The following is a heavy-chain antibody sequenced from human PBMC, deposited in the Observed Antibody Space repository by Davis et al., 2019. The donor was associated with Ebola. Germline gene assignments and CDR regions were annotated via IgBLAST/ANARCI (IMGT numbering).Heavy chain of an antibody. CDR1: GFTFSSYG. CDR3: ARDLPGGDWYFDL. Sequence: GESLKISCAASGFTFSSYGMHWVRQAPGKGLEWVAFVRSHGSDDHYADSVKGRFTISRDNSKNTLYLQMSSLRAEDTAVYYCARDLPGGDWYFDLWGRGTLVTVSS. V-gene: IGHV3-30*02. D-gene: IGHD1-14*01. J-gene: IGHJ2*01. CDR2: VRSHGSDD.